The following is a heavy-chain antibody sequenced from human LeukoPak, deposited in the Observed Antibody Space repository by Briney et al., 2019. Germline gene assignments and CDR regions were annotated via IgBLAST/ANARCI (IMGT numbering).Heavy chain of an antibody. CDR2: INSDGSWT. D-gene: IGHD2-2*01. J-gene: IGHJ4*02. Sequence: GGSLRLSCAASGNYWMHWVRQAPGKGLAWVSHINSDGSWTSYADSVKGRFTISKDNAKNTVYLQMNNLRVEDTAVYYCVSFYETYWGRGTLVTVSS. CDR1: GNYW. V-gene: IGHV3-74*01. CDR3: VSFYETY.